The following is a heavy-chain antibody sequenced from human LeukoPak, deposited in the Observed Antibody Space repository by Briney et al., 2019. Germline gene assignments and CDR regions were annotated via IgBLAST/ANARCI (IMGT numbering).Heavy chain of an antibody. D-gene: IGHD3-22*01. Sequence: GGSLRLSCAASGFTFSSYEMNWVRQAPGEGLEWVSYISSSSSTIYYADSVKGRFTISRDNAKNSLYLQMNSLRAEDTAVYYCARDWTYYYDSSGAWELYYYYGMDVWGQGTTVTVSS. CDR3: ARDWTYYYDSSGAWELYYYYGMDV. V-gene: IGHV3-48*03. CDR1: GFTFSSYE. J-gene: IGHJ6*02. CDR2: ISSSSSTI.